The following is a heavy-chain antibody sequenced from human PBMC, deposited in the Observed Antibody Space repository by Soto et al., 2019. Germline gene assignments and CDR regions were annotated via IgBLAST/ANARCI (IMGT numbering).Heavy chain of an antibody. Sequence: QVQLVQSGAEVKKPGASVKVSCKASGYTFTSYDITWVRQATGQGLEWMGWMNPNSGNTGYAQKFQGRVTMTRNTSISTAYMELSSLRSEDTAVYYCARDSSGPPYYYYGMDVWGQGTTVTVSS. CDR1: GYTFTSYD. D-gene: IGHD3-22*01. CDR3: ARDSSGPPYYYYGMDV. V-gene: IGHV1-8*01. J-gene: IGHJ6*02. CDR2: MNPNSGNT.